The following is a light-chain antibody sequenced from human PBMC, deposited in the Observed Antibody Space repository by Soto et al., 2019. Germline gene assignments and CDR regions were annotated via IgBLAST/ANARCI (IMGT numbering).Light chain of an antibody. Sequence: SYELTQAPSVSVAPGQTARIGCGGDNIGSKSVHWYQQRPGQAPVLVVYADSDRPSGIPERFSGSNPGNTATLTISGVEAGDEADYYCQVWDYDTDHFVFGPGTKVTVL. CDR2: ADS. CDR3: QVWDYDTDHFV. CDR1: NIGSKS. J-gene: IGLJ1*01. V-gene: IGLV3-21*02.